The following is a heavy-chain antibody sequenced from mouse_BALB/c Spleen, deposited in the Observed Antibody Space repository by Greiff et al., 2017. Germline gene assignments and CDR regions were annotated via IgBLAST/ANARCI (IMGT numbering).Heavy chain of an antibody. D-gene: IGHD1-1*01. Sequence: EVMLVESGGDLVKPGGSLKLSCAASGFTFSSYGMSWVRQTPDKRLEWVATISSGGSYTYYPDSVKGRFTISRDNAKNTLYLQMSSLKSEDTAMYYCARLYYGSSLSYWGQGTLVTVSA. CDR2: ISSGGSYT. CDR3: ARLYYGSSLSY. CDR1: GFTFSSYG. V-gene: IGHV5-6*01. J-gene: IGHJ3*01.